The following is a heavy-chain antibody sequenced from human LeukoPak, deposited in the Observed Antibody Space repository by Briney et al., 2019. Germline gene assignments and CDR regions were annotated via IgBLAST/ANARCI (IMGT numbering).Heavy chain of an antibody. CDR1: GGSISSSSYY. Sequence: SETLSLTCTVSGGSISSSSYYWGWIRQPPGKGLEWIGSIYYSGSTYYNPSLKSRVTISVDTSKNQFSLKLSSVTAADTAVYYCARLHSSVSLERRSPRYYYYYMDVWGKGTTVTISS. D-gene: IGHD1-1*01. V-gene: IGHV4-39*07. J-gene: IGHJ6*03. CDR3: ARLHSSVSLERRSPRYYYYYMDV. CDR2: IYYSGST.